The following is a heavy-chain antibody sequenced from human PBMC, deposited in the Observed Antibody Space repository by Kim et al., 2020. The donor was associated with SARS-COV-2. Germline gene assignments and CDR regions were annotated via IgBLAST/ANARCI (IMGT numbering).Heavy chain of an antibody. CDR2: IIPILGIA. J-gene: IGHJ6*02. CDR1: GGTFSSYA. CDR3: ARATSSSFLYYYGMDV. V-gene: IGHV1-69*04. D-gene: IGHD6-13*01. Sequence: SVKVSCKASGGTFSSYAISWVRQAPGQGLEWMGRIIPILGIANYAQKFQGRVTITADKSTSTAYMGLSSLRSEDTAVYYCARATSSSFLYYYGMDVWGQGTTVTVSS.